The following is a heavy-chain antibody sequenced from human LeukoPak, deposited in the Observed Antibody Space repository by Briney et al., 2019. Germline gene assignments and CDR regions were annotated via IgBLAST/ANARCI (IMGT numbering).Heavy chain of an antibody. Sequence: SETLSLTCAVYGGSFSGYYWSWIRQPPGKGLEWIGEINHSGSTNYNPSLKSRVTISVDTSKNQFSLKLSSVTAADTAVYYCARGIVVVVAATSGPIDYWGQGTLVTVSS. CDR1: GGSFSGYY. D-gene: IGHD2-15*01. CDR2: INHSGST. V-gene: IGHV4-34*01. J-gene: IGHJ4*02. CDR3: ARGIVVVVAATSGPIDY.